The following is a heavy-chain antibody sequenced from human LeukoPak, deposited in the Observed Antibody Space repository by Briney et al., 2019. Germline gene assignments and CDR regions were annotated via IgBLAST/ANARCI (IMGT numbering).Heavy chain of an antibody. CDR3: ARDNSVGDSPWWIDP. V-gene: IGHV1-46*01. CDR2: INPSGDNT. D-gene: IGHD1-26*01. CDR1: GYTFTNNF. J-gene: IGHJ5*02. Sequence: GASVKVSCKASGYTFTNNFMHWVRQAPGQGLEWMGIINPSGDNTWYAQKFQGRVTMTRDMATSTDYMEVSSLRSEDTAVYYCARDNSVGDSPWWIDPWGQATLVTVSS.